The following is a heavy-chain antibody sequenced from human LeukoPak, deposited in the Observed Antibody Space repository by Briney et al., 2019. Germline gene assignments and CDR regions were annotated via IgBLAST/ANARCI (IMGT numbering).Heavy chain of an antibody. CDR3: ARAMSTFGGVRNYFDS. CDR1: GFTFNSYS. J-gene: IGHJ4*02. V-gene: IGHV3-48*04. D-gene: IGHD3-16*01. Sequence: HSGGSLRLSCAASGFTFNSYSMNWVRQAPGKGLEWISYISGTSSIVNYADSVKGRFTISRDNAKNSLYLQMNSLRAEDTAVYYCARAMSTFGGVRNYFDSWGQGTLVTVSS. CDR2: ISGTSSIV.